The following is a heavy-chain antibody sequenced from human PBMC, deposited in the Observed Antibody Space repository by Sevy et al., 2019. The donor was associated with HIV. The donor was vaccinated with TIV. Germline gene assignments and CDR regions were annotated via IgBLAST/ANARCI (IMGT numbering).Heavy chain of an antibody. J-gene: IGHJ4*02. Sequence: ASVKVSCKASGYTFTGYYMHWVRQAPGQGLEWMGWINPNSGGTNYAQKFQGRVTMTRDTSISTAYMELSRLGSDDTAVYYCAREGGGGGGARGGGDYWGQGTLVTVSS. D-gene: IGHD1-26*01. CDR1: GYTFTGYY. CDR3: AREGGGGGGARGGGDY. CDR2: INPNSGGT. V-gene: IGHV1-2*02.